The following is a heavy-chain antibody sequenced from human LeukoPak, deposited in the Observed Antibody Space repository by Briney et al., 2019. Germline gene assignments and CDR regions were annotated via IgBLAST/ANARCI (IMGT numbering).Heavy chain of an antibody. Sequence: PGGSLRLSCAASGFTFSSYAMSWVHQAPGKGLEWVSAISGSGGSTYYADSVKGRFTISRDNSKNTLYLQMNSLRAEDTAVYYCAKDAIVVVPAAILGQNWFDPWGQGTLVTVSS. CDR2: ISGSGGST. CDR3: AKDAIVVVPAAILGQNWFDP. D-gene: IGHD2-2*01. CDR1: GFTFSSYA. V-gene: IGHV3-23*01. J-gene: IGHJ5*02.